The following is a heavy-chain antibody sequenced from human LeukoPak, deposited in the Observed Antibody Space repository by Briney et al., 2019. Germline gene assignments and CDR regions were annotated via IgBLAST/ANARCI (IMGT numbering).Heavy chain of an antibody. CDR2: IYHSGST. CDR3: ARVSGSGYYWFDP. Sequence: SETLSLTCTVSGYSISSGYYWGWIRQPPGKGLEWIGSIYHSGSTYYNPSLKSRVTISVDTSKNQFSLKLSSVTAADTAVYYCARVSGSGYYWFDPWGQGTLVTVSS. CDR1: GYSISSGYY. D-gene: IGHD3-22*01. V-gene: IGHV4-38-2*02. J-gene: IGHJ5*02.